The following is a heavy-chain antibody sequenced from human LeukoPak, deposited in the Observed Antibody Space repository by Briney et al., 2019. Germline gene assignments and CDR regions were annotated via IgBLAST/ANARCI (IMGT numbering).Heavy chain of an antibody. CDR1: GGSISSSSYY. CDR2: IYYSGST. Sequence: PSETLSPTCPVSGGSISSSSYYWGWIRQPPGKGLEWIGSIYYSGSTYYNPSLKSRVTISVDTSKNQFSLKLSSVTAADTAAYYCATVTTQGGAFDIWGQGTMVTVSS. J-gene: IGHJ3*02. D-gene: IGHD4-17*01. CDR3: ATVTTQGGAFDI. V-gene: IGHV4-39*01.